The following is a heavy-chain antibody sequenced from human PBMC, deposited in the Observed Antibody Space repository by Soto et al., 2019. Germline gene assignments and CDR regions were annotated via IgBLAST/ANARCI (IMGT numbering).Heavy chain of an antibody. D-gene: IGHD3-10*01. J-gene: IGHJ5*02. CDR3: VKGGARFGEVFP. Sequence: QVQLVESGGGLVKPGGSLRLSCAASGFSFSDYYMTWVRQAPGKGLEWVSYISNSGRTIYYANSVKGRFTISRDNAKNTLYLQMNSLRADDTAVYYCVKGGARFGEVFPFGQGTLVTVSS. V-gene: IGHV3-11*01. CDR1: GFSFSDYY. CDR2: ISNSGRTI.